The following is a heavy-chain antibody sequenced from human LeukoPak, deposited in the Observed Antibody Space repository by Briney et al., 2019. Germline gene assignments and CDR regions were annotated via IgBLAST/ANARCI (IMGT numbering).Heavy chain of an antibody. V-gene: IGHV3-23*01. CDR1: GFTFSSYA. D-gene: IGHD4-17*01. CDR3: AKVRVVGDYNWFFDL. J-gene: IGHJ2*01. Sequence: GGSLRLSCAASGFTFSSYAMSWVRQAPGKGLEWVSAVVGSGASTYYAASVKGRFTISRDNSKNTLHLQTNSLRAEDTAIYHCAKVRVVGDYNWFFDLWGRGALVTVSS. CDR2: VVGSGAST.